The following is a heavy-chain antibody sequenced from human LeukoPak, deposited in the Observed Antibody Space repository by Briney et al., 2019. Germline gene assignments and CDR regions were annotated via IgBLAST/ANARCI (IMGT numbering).Heavy chain of an antibody. CDR1: GGSIRSTTYY. J-gene: IGHJ4*02. V-gene: IGHV4-39*07. CDR3: ARAPHFFDTSGSRYYFDY. CDR2: IYYSGNT. D-gene: IGHD3-22*01. Sequence: SETLSLTCSVSGGSIRSTTYYWGWIRQPPGKGLEWIGSIYYSGNTYYSPSLMSRVTISVDTSKNQFSLILRSVTAADTAVYYCARAPHFFDTSGSRYYFDYWGQGALVTVSS.